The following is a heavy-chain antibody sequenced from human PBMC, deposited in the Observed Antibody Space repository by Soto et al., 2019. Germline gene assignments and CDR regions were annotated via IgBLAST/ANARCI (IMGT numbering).Heavy chain of an antibody. V-gene: IGHV1-2*02. CDR1: GYTFTGYY. Sequence: QVQLVQSGAEVKKPGASVKVSCKASGYTFTGYYMHWVRQAPGQGLEWMGWINPNSGGTNYAQKFQGRVTMTRDTSISTAYMELSRLRSDDTAVYYCARDYSLTPGTYYYYYGMDVWGQGTTVTVSS. CDR2: INPNSGGT. CDR3: ARDYSLTPGTYYYYYGMDV. D-gene: IGHD1-1*01. J-gene: IGHJ6*02.